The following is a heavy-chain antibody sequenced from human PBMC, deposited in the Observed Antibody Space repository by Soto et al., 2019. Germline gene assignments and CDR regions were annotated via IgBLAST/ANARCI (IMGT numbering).Heavy chain of an antibody. CDR2: IYYSGST. J-gene: IGHJ6*02. Sequence: SETLSLTCTVSGGSISSYYWSWIRQPPGKGLEWIGYIYYSGSTNYNPSLKSRVTISVDTSKNQFSLKLSSVTAADTAVYYCARGEWELPSTGYSGMDVRGQGTTVTASS. CDR3: ARGEWELPSTGYSGMDV. D-gene: IGHD1-26*01. V-gene: IGHV4-59*01. CDR1: GGSISSYY.